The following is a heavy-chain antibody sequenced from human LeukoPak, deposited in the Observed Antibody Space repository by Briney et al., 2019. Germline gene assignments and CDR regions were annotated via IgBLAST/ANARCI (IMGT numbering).Heavy chain of an antibody. J-gene: IGHJ6*03. CDR3: ARDYDFWSGYYYYYYMDV. V-gene: IGHV3-7*01. CDR1: GSTFSSHW. CDR2: IKEDGSEK. D-gene: IGHD3-3*01. Sequence: GGSLRLSCAASGSTFSSHWMSWVRQAPGKGREWVANIKEDGSEKHYVDSVKGRFTISRDNAKNSLYLQMNSLRAEDTAVYYCARDYDFWSGYYYYYYMDVWGKGTTVTVSS.